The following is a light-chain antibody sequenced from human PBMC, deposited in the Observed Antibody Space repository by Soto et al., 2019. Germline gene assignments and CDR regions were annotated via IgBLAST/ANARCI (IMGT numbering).Light chain of an antibody. CDR2: DVT. CDR1: TSDVGAYNF. V-gene: IGLV2-11*01. J-gene: IGLJ3*02. Sequence: QSALTQPRSVSGSPGQSVTISCTGTTSDVGAYNFVSWYQQHPGKAPKVMIYDVTKWPSGVPDRFFGSKSGNTASLTISGLQAEDEADYYCCSYAGTYTWVFGGGTKLTVL. CDR3: CSYAGTYTWV.